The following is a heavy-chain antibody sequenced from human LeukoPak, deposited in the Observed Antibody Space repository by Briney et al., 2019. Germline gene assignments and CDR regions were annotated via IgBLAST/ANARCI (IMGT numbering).Heavy chain of an antibody. CDR2: IKSKTDGGTT. D-gene: IGHD2-15*01. CDR3: TTDQHCSGGSCYRIFDY. V-gene: IGHV3-15*01. CDR1: GFTFSNAW. J-gene: IGHJ4*02. Sequence: GGSLRLSCAASGFTFSNAWMSWVRQAPGKGLEWVGRIKSKTDGGTTDYAAPVKGRFTISRDDSKNTLYLQMNSLKTEDTAVYYCTTDQHCSGGSCYRIFDYWGQGTLVTVSS.